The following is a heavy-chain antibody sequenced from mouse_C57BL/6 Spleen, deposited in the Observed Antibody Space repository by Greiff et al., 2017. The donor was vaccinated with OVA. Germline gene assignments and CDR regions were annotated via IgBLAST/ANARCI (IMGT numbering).Heavy chain of an antibody. CDR1: GYTFTDYY. V-gene: IGHV1-75*01. J-gene: IGHJ4*01. D-gene: IGHD1-1*01. CDR3: ARSRILRSSLDGAMDY. CDR2: IFPGSGST. Sequence: VQLQQSGPELVKPGASVKISCKASGYTFTDYYINWVKQRPGQGLEWIGWIFPGSGSTYYNEKFKGKATLTVDKSSSTAYMLLSSLTSEDSAVYFCARSRILRSSLDGAMDYWGQGTSVTVSS.